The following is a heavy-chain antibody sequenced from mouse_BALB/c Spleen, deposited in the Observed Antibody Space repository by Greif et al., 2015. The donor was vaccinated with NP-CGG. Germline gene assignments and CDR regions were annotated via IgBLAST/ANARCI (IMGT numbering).Heavy chain of an antibody. CDR1: GFTFSSFG. Sequence: EVKLVESGGGLVQPGGSRKLSCAASGFTFSSFGVHWVRQAPEKGLEWVAYISSGSSTIYYADTVKGRFTISRDNPKNPLFLQMTSLRSEDTAMYYCARSAGISWFAYWGQGTLVTVSA. CDR2: ISSGSSTI. V-gene: IGHV5-17*02. D-gene: IGHD5-2*01. CDR3: ARSAGISWFAY. J-gene: IGHJ3*01.